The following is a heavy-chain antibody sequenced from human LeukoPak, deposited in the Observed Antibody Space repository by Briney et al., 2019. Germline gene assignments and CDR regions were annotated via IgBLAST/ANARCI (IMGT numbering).Heavy chain of an antibody. CDR1: GFTFSSYW. D-gene: IGHD3-22*01. J-gene: IGHJ4*02. CDR2: VNTDGRST. V-gene: IGHV3-74*01. Sequence: GGSLRLSCAASGFTFSSYWMHWVRHAPGKGPVWVSRVNTDGRSTSYADSVKGRFTISRDNAKNTVYLQMNSLRAEDTAVYYCARSPPYYYETRGYYSYWGQGTLVIVSS. CDR3: ARSPPYYYETRGYYSY.